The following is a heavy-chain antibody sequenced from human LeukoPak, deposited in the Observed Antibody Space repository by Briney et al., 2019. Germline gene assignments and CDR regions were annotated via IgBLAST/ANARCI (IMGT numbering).Heavy chain of an antibody. V-gene: IGHV4-34*01. Sequence: PGGSLRLSCAASGFTFSNAWMSWVRQAPGKGLEWIGEINHSGSTNYNPSLKSRVTISVDTSKNQFSLKLSSVTAADTAVYYCARSIAVAYYYYYYYMDVWGKGTTVTISS. D-gene: IGHD6-19*01. J-gene: IGHJ6*03. CDR2: INHSGST. CDR1: GFTFSNAW. CDR3: ARSIAVAYYYYYYYMDV.